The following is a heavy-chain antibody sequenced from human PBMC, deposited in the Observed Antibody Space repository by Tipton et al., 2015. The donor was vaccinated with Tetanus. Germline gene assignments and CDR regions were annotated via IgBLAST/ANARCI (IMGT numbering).Heavy chain of an antibody. J-gene: IGHJ5*02. CDR1: GYTFTHYG. Sequence: QLVQSGAEVKKPGASVKVSCKASGYTFTHYGVNWVRQAPGQGLEWMGWISPFNENVNYAEKFQGRLTMTTDRSTAIVYMDLRSLRSDDTAVYYCARGRELGPHEYFEHWGQGTLVTVSS. CDR2: ISPFNENV. D-gene: IGHD7-27*01. CDR3: ARGRELGPHEYFEH. V-gene: IGHV1-18*01.